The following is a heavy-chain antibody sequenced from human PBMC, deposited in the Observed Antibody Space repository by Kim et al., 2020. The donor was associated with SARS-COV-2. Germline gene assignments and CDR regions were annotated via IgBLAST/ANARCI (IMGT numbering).Heavy chain of an antibody. Sequence: YADSLNGRFTISRDNAKNSLHLQMNSLRPDDTAVYYCVREITSSSSFDNWGQGTLVTVSS. CDR3: VREITSSSSFDN. D-gene: IGHD6-6*01. J-gene: IGHJ4*02. V-gene: IGHV3-11*06.